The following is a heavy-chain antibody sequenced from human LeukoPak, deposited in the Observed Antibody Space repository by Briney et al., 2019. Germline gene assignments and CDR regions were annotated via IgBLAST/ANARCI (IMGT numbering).Heavy chain of an antibody. CDR2: INPNSGGT. Sequence: HRASVKVSCKASGYTFTGYYMHWVRQAPGQGLEWMGWINPNSGGTNYAQKFQGRVTMTRDTSISTAYMELGRLRSDDTAVYYCARSSGYSSAPEDYWGQGTLVTVSS. J-gene: IGHJ4*02. V-gene: IGHV1-2*02. CDR1: GYTFTGYY. D-gene: IGHD5-18*01. CDR3: ARSSGYSSAPEDY.